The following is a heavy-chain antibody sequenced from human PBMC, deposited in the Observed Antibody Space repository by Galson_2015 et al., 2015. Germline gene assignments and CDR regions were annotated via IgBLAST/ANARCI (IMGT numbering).Heavy chain of an antibody. Sequence: SLRLSCAASGFTFRRDWMSWVRQAPGKGLEWVANIKEDGSEKYYVDSVKGRFTIPRDNAKNSLYLQMNSLRVEDTAVYYCARDLYGRTGVDYWGQGTLVTVSS. D-gene: IGHD2-8*01. V-gene: IGHV3-7*01. CDR1: GFTFRRDW. CDR2: IKEDGSEK. CDR3: ARDLYGRTGVDY. J-gene: IGHJ4*02.